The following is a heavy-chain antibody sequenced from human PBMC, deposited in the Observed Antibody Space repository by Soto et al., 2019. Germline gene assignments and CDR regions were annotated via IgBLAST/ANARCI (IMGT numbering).Heavy chain of an antibody. CDR1: GSTFGGYD. CDR2: IRSKAYVGTT. Sequence: PGGSLRLSCAAPGSTFGGYDMSWFRQAPGKGLEWIGFIRSKAYVGTTEYAASVKGTFSISRDDSVSIAYLQMNSLRTEDTAVYYCARWEDYDGRPLTDVWGQGTTVTVSS. V-gene: IGHV3-49*03. CDR3: ARWEDYDGRPLTDV. D-gene: IGHD3-10*01. J-gene: IGHJ6*02.